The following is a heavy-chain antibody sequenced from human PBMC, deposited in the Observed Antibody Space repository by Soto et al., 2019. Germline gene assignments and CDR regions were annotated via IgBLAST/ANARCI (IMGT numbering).Heavy chain of an antibody. D-gene: IGHD6-19*01. CDR2: IIPIFGIP. J-gene: IGHJ6*02. Sequence: QVQLVQSGAEVKKPGSSVKVSCKASGGTFSSYVINGVRQAPGHGLEWMGGIIPIFGIPSYAQNFQGRVTITADDSPSTAYMELSSLRSEDTAVYYCATGDVAGKPYCYYYGMDVWGQGTTVTVSS. V-gene: IGHV1-69*01. CDR3: ATGDVAGKPYCYYYGMDV. CDR1: GGTFSSYV.